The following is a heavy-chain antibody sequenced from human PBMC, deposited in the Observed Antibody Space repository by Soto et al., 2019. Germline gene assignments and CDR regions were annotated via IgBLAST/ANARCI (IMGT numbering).Heavy chain of an antibody. Sequence: QVQLVESGGGVVQPGRSLRLSCAASGFTFSSYGMHWVRQAPGKGLEWVAVIWYDGSNKYYADSVKGRFTISRDNSKHPLKLQMNSLGAGATAVYYCARDLVGITMGRGVMGLGMDVWGQGTTVTVSS. J-gene: IGHJ6*02. CDR1: GFTFSSYG. CDR3: ARDLVGITMGRGVMGLGMDV. CDR2: IWYDGSNK. V-gene: IGHV3-33*01. D-gene: IGHD3-10*01.